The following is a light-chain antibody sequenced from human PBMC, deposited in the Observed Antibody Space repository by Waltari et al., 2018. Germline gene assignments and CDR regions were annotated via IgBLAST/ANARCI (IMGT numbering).Light chain of an antibody. Sequence: QSALTQPASVSGSPGRSITISCPGTSSDVGGYTLVSWYQQHPGKAPKLMIYDVTTRPSGVSNRFSGSKSVNTASLTISGLQAEDEADYYCSSYTSSSTWVFGGGTKLTVL. V-gene: IGLV2-14*03. CDR3: SSYTSSSTWV. CDR2: DVT. CDR1: SSDVGGYTL. J-gene: IGLJ3*02.